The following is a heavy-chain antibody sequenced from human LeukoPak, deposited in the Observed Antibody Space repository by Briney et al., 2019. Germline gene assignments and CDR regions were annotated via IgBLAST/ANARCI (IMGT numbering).Heavy chain of an antibody. V-gene: IGHV3-11*04. CDR1: GFTFSYYY. D-gene: IGHD3-22*01. Sequence: GGSLRLSCAASGFTFSYYYMSWIRQAPGKGLEWVSYISSSGSTIYYADSVKGRFTISRHNAKNSLYLQMNSLRAEDTAVYYCARGSLDYYDSSGCDYWGQGTLVTVSS. J-gene: IGHJ4*02. CDR2: ISSSGSTI. CDR3: ARGSLDYYDSSGCDY.